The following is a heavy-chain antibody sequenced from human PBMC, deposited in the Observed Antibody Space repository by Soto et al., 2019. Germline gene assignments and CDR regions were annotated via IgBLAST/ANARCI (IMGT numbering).Heavy chain of an antibody. V-gene: IGHV4-59*01. CDR2: IYYSGST. Sequence: SATLSLTCTFSGGSISSYYWSWIRQPPGKGLEWIGYIYYSGSTNYNPSLKSRVTISVDTSKNQFSLKLSSVTAADTAVYYCARRDGYNFRFYFDYWGQGTLVTVSS. CDR1: GGSISSYY. D-gene: IGHD5-12*01. J-gene: IGHJ4*02. CDR3: ARRDGYNFRFYFDY.